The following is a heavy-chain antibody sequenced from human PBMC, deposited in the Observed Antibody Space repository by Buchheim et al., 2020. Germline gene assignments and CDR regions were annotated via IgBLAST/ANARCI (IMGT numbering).Heavy chain of an antibody. J-gene: IGHJ4*02. CDR1: GFTFSSSA. CDR3: ARARLGEFDY. CDR2: ISGSGTST. Sequence: EVQLLESGGGLVQPGESLRLSCAASGFTFSSSAMNWVRQAPGKGLECVSVISGSGTSTSYADPVKGRFTISRDNAKNSLYLQMNSLRGEDTAVYYCARARLGEFDYWGQGTL. V-gene: IGHV3-23*01. D-gene: IGHD3-16*01.